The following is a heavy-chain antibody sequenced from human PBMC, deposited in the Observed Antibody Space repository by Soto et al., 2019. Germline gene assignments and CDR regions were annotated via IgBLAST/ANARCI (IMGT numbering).Heavy chain of an antibody. D-gene: IGHD3-16*01. Sequence: GESLRLSCAASGFAFDNYAIIFFRHSPFKWLEWVSSINGPGDDTYYADSVKGRFTISRDNSKNTLHLQMNSLRAEDTALYYCAKKEEYDHVWGKSPLDWGQGTLITVSS. J-gene: IGHJ4*03. CDR2: INGPGDDT. CDR3: AKKEEYDHVWGKSPLD. V-gene: IGHV3-23*01. CDR1: GFAFDNYA.